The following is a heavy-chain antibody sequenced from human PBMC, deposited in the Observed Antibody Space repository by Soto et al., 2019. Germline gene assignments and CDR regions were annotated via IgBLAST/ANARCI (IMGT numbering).Heavy chain of an antibody. J-gene: IGHJ3*02. V-gene: IGHV3-30*18. CDR3: AKVAGGYQLLHAFDI. Sequence: GGSLRLSCAASGFTFSSYGMHWVRQAPGKGLEWVAVISYDGSNKYYADSVKGRFTISRDNSKNTLYLQMNSLRAEETAVYYCAKVAGGYQLLHAFDIWGQGTMVTVSS. CDR1: GFTFSSYG. CDR2: ISYDGSNK. D-gene: IGHD2-2*01.